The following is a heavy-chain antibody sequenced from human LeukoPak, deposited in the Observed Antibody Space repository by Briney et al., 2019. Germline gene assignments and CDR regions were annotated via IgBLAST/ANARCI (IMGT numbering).Heavy chain of an antibody. CDR1: GYTFTDYY. Sequence: ASVKVSCKASGYTFTDYYIHWVRQAPGQGLEWMGWINANNGNTNYAQNLQGRVTMTRDTSTSTAYMELRSLRSDDTAVYYCARDGYHFDSSGYYSLDYWGQGTLVTVSS. D-gene: IGHD3-22*01. V-gene: IGHV1-18*04. J-gene: IGHJ4*02. CDR3: ARDGYHFDSSGYYSLDY. CDR2: INANNGNT.